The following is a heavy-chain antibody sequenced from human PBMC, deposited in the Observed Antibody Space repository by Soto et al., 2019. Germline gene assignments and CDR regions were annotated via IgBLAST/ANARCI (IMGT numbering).Heavy chain of an antibody. Sequence: PGESLKISCKGSGYTFTTYSIAWVRQMPGKGLEWMGIMYPGDSDATYSPSFQGQVTISFDTSISTAYLQWSSLKASDTALYYFASHAGFGSRWGQLDFCGRGTLVTGSS. CDR2: MYPGDSDA. CDR1: GYTFTTYS. D-gene: IGHD6-19*01. V-gene: IGHV5-51*01. CDR3: ASHAGFGSRWGQLDF. J-gene: IGHJ4*02.